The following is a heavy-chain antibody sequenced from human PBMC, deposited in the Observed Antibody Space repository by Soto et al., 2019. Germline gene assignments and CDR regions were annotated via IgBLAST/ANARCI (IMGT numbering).Heavy chain of an antibody. CDR1: GGSFSGYS. J-gene: IGHJ6*02. CDR3: ARARFDSWSHIYYGLDV. Sequence: SETLSLTCAVSGGSFSGYSWTWLRQSPGKGLEWIGEINHSGTTDYSPALKSRVTMSVDTSKNQFSLRVRSVTAADTAVYYCARARFDSWSHIYYGLDVWGQGTTVTVSS. D-gene: IGHD3-3*01. CDR2: INHSGTT. V-gene: IGHV4-34*01.